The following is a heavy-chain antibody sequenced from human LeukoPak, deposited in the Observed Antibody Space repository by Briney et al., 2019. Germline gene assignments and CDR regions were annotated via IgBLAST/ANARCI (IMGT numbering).Heavy chain of an antibody. CDR2: ISSSGGTT. J-gene: IGHJ4*02. CDR1: GFTFSSSG. V-gene: IGHV3-23*01. D-gene: IGHD6-19*01. Sequence: GGSLRLSCTASGFTFSSSGMSWVRLAPGKGLEWVSSISSSGGTTENEASVGGRFTISRENFKNTVYLQMNSLRAEDTAVYYCARDGIAVAGRFFDYWGQGTLVTVSS. CDR3: ARDGIAVAGRFFDY.